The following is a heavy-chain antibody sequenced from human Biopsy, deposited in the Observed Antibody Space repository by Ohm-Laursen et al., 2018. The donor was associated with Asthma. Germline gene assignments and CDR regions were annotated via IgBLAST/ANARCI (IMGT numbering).Heavy chain of an antibody. D-gene: IGHD4-17*01. CDR2: MSFDGRQT. CDR1: GFSFNSYG. V-gene: IGHV3-30*03. J-gene: IGHJ4*02. CDR3: ARKARHGDYDFDY. Sequence: SLRLSCAAFGFSFNSYGMHWVRQAPGKGLEWVAVMSFDGRQTYYADSVKGRFTISRDNSKNTLYLQMNSLRAEDTAVYYCARKARHGDYDFDYWGQGTLVTVSS.